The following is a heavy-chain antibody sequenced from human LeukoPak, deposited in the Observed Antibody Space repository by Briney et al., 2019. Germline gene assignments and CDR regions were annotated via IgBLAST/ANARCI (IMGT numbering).Heavy chain of an antibody. CDR2: ISWDGGST. CDR3: AKERRGSYDY. D-gene: IGHD1-26*01. V-gene: IGHV3-43D*03. Sequence: PGGSLRLSCAASGFTFDDYAMHWVRQAPGKGLEWVSLISWDGGSTYYADSVKGRFTISRDNSKNSLYLQMNSLRAEDTALYYCAKERRGSYDYWGQGTLVTVSS. J-gene: IGHJ4*02. CDR1: GFTFDDYA.